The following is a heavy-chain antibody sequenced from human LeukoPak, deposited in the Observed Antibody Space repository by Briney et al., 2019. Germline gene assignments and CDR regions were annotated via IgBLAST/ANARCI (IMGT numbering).Heavy chain of an antibody. V-gene: IGHV1-46*01. J-gene: IGHJ4*02. CDR1: TNTFTTYH. D-gene: IGHD3-9*01. Sequence: ASVKVSCKASTNTFTTYHMHWVRQAPGQGLEWMGIINPSGGTTNYAQKFQGRVNVTRDTSTSTVYMELSSLRSEDTAVYYCARGLRYFDWTQYYFDYWGQGTLVTVSS. CDR3: ARGLRYFDWTQYYFDY. CDR2: INPSGGTT.